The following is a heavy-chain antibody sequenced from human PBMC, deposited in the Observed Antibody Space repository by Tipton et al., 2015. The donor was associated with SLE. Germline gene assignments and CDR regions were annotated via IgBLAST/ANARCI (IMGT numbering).Heavy chain of an antibody. Sequence: GSLRLSCAASGFPFSSYAMSWVRQAPGRGLEWVSVIYSDGSSIYYADSVKGRFTISRDNSKNTLYLQLNSLRVEDTAVYYCAKGPDSFDIWGQGTMVSVS. CDR3: AKGPDSFDI. CDR2: IYSDGSSI. J-gene: IGHJ3*02. CDR1: GFPFSSYA. V-gene: IGHV3-23*03. D-gene: IGHD1-14*01.